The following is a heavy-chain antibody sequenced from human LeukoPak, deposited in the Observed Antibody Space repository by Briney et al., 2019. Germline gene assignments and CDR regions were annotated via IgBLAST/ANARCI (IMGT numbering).Heavy chain of an antibody. Sequence: PSETLSLTCTVSGDSMTNYYWNWIRQPPGKGLEWIGYIHHSGTTNYNPSLKSRLTMSVDTSKNQFSLKLSSVTAADTAIYYCASYTGSNAYYAYWGQGILVTVSS. V-gene: IGHV4-59*12. J-gene: IGHJ4*02. D-gene: IGHD2-8*02. CDR1: GDSMTNYY. CDR2: IHHSGTT. CDR3: ASYTGSNAYYAY.